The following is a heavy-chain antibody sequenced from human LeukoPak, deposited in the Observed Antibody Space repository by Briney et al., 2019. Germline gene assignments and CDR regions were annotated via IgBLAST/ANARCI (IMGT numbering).Heavy chain of an antibody. CDR2: INAGNGDT. J-gene: IGHJ4*02. Sequence: PEASVKVSCKASGYTFTGYAMHWVRQAPGQRLEWMGWINAGNGDTKYSQNFQGRVTITRDTSANTAYMELSSLRSEDTAVYYCARDRSTGRYYGSGSYDYWGQGTLVTVSS. CDR3: ARDRSTGRYYGSGSYDY. CDR1: GYTFTGYA. D-gene: IGHD3-10*01. V-gene: IGHV1-3*01.